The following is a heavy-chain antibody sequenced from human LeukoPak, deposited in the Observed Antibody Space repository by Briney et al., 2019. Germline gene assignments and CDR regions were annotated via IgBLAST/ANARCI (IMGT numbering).Heavy chain of an antibody. D-gene: IGHD1-14*01. CDR2: IYPYDSDT. CDR3: ARGPDGAYYFDS. J-gene: IGHJ4*02. Sequence: GESLKISCKGSRDSFTNYWTGWVRQMPGKGLEWMGLIYPYDSDTRYSPSFQGQVTISVDKSISTAYLQWTSLRASDTALYFCARGPDGAYYFDSWGQGTLVSVSS. V-gene: IGHV5-51*01. CDR1: RDSFTNYW.